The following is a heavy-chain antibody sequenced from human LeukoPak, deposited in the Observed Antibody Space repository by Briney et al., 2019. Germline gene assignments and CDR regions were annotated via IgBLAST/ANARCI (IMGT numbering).Heavy chain of an antibody. CDR1: GFTFSSYE. CDR2: ISSSGSTI. CDR3: ARGPRWLVAFDY. Sequence: HTEGSLRLSCAASGFTFSSYEMNWVRQAPGKGLEWVSYISSSGSTIYYADSVKGRFTISRDNAKNSLYLQMNSLRAEDTAVYYCARGPRWLVAFDYWGQGTLVTVSS. D-gene: IGHD6-19*01. V-gene: IGHV3-48*03. J-gene: IGHJ4*02.